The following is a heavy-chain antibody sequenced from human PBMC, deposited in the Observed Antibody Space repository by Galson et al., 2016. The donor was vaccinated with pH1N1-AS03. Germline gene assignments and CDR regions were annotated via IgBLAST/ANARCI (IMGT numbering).Heavy chain of an antibody. D-gene: IGHD4-17*01. J-gene: IGHJ5*02. CDR3: ARFSYGDSLNCFDP. V-gene: IGHV2-70*01. CDR1: GFSLSTSGMC. CDR2: IDWDDDR. Sequence: PALVKPTQTLTLTCTFSGFSLSTSGMCVSWIRQPPGKALEWLALIDWDDDRYYSTSLKTRLTISKDTSKHQVVLTMTNMDPVYTATYYCARFSYGDSLNCFDPWGQGTLVTVSS.